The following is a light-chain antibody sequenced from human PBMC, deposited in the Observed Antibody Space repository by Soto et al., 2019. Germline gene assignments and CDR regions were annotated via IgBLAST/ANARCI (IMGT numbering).Light chain of an antibody. CDR3: QHYVSSPCT. J-gene: IGKJ1*01. CDR2: GAF. Sequence: ELVLTQSPGTLSLSPGERATLSCRASQSVTSNYLAWHQQKPGQAPRLLVYGAFSRATGIPDRFSVSGPGEGFTLTISTLESIDCAVYYCQHYVSSPCTFCHGTNVESK. CDR1: QSVTSNY. V-gene: IGKV3-20*01.